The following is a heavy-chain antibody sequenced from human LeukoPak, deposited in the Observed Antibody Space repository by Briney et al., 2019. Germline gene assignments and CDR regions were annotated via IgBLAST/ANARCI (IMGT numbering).Heavy chain of an antibody. CDR2: IIPIFGTT. CDR1: GGTFNTYA. CDR3: ARDRTERWLQSDGFDI. D-gene: IGHD5-24*01. Sequence: GASVKVSCKASGGTFNTYAITWVRQAPGQGLEWMGGIIPIFGTTNYAQKFQGRVTITADKSTSTAYMEVSSLRSEDTAVYYCARDRTERWLQSDGFDIWGQGTMVTVSS. J-gene: IGHJ3*02. V-gene: IGHV1-69*06.